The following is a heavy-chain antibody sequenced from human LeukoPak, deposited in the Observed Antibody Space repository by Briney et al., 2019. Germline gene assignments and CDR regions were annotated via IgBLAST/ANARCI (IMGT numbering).Heavy chain of an antibody. CDR3: VTNFDSSGYFGY. D-gene: IGHD3-22*01. CDR2: VNTNTGDP. CDR1: GYTFTRNT. Sequence: ASVKVSCTASGYTFTRNTINWVRQAPGQGLEWMGWVNTNTGDPTYAQGFPGRFVFSSDTSVSTAYLQIGSLKAEDTAVYYCVTNFDSSGYFGYWGQGTLVTVSS. J-gene: IGHJ4*02. V-gene: IGHV7-4-1*01.